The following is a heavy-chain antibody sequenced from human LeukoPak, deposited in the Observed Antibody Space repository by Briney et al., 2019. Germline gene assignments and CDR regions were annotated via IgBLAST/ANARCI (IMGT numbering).Heavy chain of an antibody. J-gene: IGHJ4*02. CDR2: ISGSGGST. Sequence: PGGSLRLSCAASGFTFSSYAMSWVRQAPGKGLEWVSAISGSGGSTYYADSVKGRFTIARDNSKNTLYLQMNSLRAEDTAVCYCARQYCGGDCYLFDYWGQGTLVTVSS. V-gene: IGHV3-23*01. CDR1: GFTFSSYA. D-gene: IGHD2-21*02. CDR3: ARQYCGGDCYLFDY.